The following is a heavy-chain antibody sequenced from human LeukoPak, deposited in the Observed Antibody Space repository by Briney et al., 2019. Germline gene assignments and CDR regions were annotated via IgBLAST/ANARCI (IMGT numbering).Heavy chain of an antibody. D-gene: IGHD3-3*01. V-gene: IGHV4-30-2*01. CDR3: ARGRRANDFWSGYYKS. J-gene: IGHJ4*02. CDR2: INHSGST. CDR1: GGSISSGGYS. Sequence: SETLSLTCAVSGGSISSGGYSWSWIRQPPGKGLEWIGEINHSGSTNYNPSLKSRVTISVDTSKNQFSLKLSSVTAADTAVYYCARGRRANDFWSGYYKSWGQGTLVTVSS.